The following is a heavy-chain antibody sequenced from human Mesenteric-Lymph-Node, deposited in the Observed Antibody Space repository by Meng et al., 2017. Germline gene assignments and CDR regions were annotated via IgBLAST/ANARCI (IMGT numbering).Heavy chain of an antibody. V-gene: IGHV4-39*07. J-gene: IGHJ4*02. CDR3: ARDPYATGWAG. Sequence: QLQGPGPGLVKPSQALSLPCTVSGGSISSGTYYWGWIRQPPGKGLEWIGEIYHSGGTNYNPSLRGRVTISLDKSKNQFSLTLRSVTAADTAVYYCARDPYATGWAGWGQGTLVTVSS. D-gene: IGHD6-19*01. CDR1: GGSISSGTYY. CDR2: IYHSGGT.